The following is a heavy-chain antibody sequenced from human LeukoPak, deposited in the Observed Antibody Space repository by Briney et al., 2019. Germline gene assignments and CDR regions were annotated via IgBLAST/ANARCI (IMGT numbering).Heavy chain of an antibody. CDR3: ARTSYSSSWEYYYYYYMDV. D-gene: IGHD6-13*01. J-gene: IGHJ6*03. CDR1: GGSISSYY. CDR2: IYYSGST. V-gene: IGHV4-59*01. Sequence: PSETLSLTCTVSGGSISSYYWSWIRQPPGKGLEWIGYIYYSGSTKYNPSLKGRVTISVDTSKNQFSLKLSSVTAADTAVYYCARTSYSSSWEYYYYYYMDVWGKGTTVTVSS.